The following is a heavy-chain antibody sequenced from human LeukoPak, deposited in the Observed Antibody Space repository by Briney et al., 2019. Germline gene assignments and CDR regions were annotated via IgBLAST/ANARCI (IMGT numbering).Heavy chain of an antibody. D-gene: IGHD2-15*01. CDR2: ISAYNGNT. J-gene: IGHJ4*02. V-gene: IGHV1-18*01. CDR1: GYTFTSYG. Sequence: ASVKVSCKASGYTFTSYGISWVRQAPGQGLEWMGWISAYNGNTNYAQKLQGRVTMTTDTSTSTAYMELRSLRSDDTAVYYCARVTEIATYCSGGSRYPKEFDYWGQGTLVTVSS. CDR3: ARVTEIATYCSGGSRYPKEFDY.